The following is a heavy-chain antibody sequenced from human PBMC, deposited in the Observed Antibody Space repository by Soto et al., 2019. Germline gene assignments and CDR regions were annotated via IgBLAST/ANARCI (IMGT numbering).Heavy chain of an antibody. V-gene: IGHV1-18*01. D-gene: IGHD5-12*01. Sequence: ASVKVSCKASGYTFTSYGISWVRQAPGQGLEWMGWISAYNGNTNYAQKLQGRVTMTTDTSTSTSNMELRSLRSDDTAVYYCARVGLGGYDLRTYYGMDFWGQGTTVTVSS. CDR3: ARVGLGGYDLRTYYGMDF. J-gene: IGHJ6*02. CDR2: ISAYNGNT. CDR1: GYTFTSYG.